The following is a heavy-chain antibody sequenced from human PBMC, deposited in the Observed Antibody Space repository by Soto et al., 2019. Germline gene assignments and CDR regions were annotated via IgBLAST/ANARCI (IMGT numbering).Heavy chain of an antibody. J-gene: IGHJ5*02. Sequence: PSETLSLTCAVYGGSFSGYYWSWIRQPPGKGLEWIGEINHSGSTNYNPSLKSRVTIPVDTSKNQFSLKLSSVTAADTAVYYCARGPRTVYAMKYRWSNWFDPWGQGTLVTVSS. V-gene: IGHV4-34*01. CDR1: GGSFSGYY. D-gene: IGHD2-8*01. CDR3: ARGPRTVYAMKYRWSNWFDP. CDR2: INHSGST.